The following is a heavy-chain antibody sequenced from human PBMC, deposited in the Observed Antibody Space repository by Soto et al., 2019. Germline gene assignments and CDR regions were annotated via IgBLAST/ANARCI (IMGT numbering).Heavy chain of an antibody. Sequence: EVQLVETGGGLIQPGGSLSLSCAASGLAVTSNYMSWVRQAPGKGLEWVSIGYSSGTTYYADPVKGRFTFCRDKSKNTIYLQMRNLRAEDTAVYYCARVDTYDYYYSMDVWGQGTTVTVSS. CDR3: ARVDTYDYYYSMDV. J-gene: IGHJ6*02. CDR2: GYSSGTT. CDR1: GLAVTSNY. D-gene: IGHD5-18*01. V-gene: IGHV3-53*02.